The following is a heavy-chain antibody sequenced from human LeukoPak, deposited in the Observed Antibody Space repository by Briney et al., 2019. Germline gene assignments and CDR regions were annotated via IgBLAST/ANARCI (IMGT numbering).Heavy chain of an antibody. D-gene: IGHD1-26*01. Sequence: PGGSLRLSCAASGFTFSSYAMHWVRQAPGKGLERGAVISYDGSTKYYADSVKGRFTISRDNSKNTLYLQMNSLRAEDTAVYYCARGEDLFDYWGQGTLVTVSS. CDR1: GFTFSSYA. CDR2: ISYDGSTK. J-gene: IGHJ4*02. CDR3: ARGEDLFDY. V-gene: IGHV3-30*04.